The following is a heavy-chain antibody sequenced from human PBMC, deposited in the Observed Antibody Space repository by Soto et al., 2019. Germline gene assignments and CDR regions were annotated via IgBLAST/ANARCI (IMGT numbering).Heavy chain of an antibody. CDR1: GFSLSTSGVG. D-gene: IGHD2-15*01. J-gene: IGHJ6*02. CDR3: AHKGGRGAGMDV. CDR2: IYWDEDK. V-gene: IGHV2-5*02. Sequence: QITLKESGPPLVKPTQTLTLTCTLSGFSLSTSGVGVGWIRQPPGKALEWLALIYWDEDKRYSPSLKSRLTITKDPSTNEVVLTMTNMDPVDTGTYYCAHKGGRGAGMDVWGQGATVTVSS.